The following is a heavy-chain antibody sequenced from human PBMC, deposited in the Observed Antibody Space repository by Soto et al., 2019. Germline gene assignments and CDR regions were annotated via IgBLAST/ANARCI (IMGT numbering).Heavy chain of an antibody. V-gene: IGHV4-4*02. D-gene: IGHD2-2*01. Sequence: QVQLQESGPGLVKPSGTLSLTCAVSGGSISSSNWWSWVRQPPGKGLEWIGEIYHSGSPNYNPSLKSRLTISVNKAKNQFSLKLGSVTAADTAVYYCARRGVRIVVVPAAPEEFAPCGQGTLGTVSS. J-gene: IGHJ5*02. CDR3: ARRGVRIVVVPAAPEEFAP. CDR2: IYHSGSP. CDR1: GGSISSSNW.